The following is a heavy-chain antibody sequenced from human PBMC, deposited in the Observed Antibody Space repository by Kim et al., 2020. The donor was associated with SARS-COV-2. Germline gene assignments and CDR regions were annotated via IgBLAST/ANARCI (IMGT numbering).Heavy chain of an antibody. D-gene: IGHD4-17*01. J-gene: IGHJ4*02. CDR3: VRDPNDYGGTYFDY. V-gene: IGHV1-46*02. CDR2: VNPDVGAT. Sequence: ASVKVSCKTFGYTFNYYYIHWLRQAPGQGLEWMGIVNPDVGATTYSQRFQGRVTMTRDTATSTVYMDLSGLRSEDTAIYYCVRDPNDYGGTYFDYWGQGTLVTVSS. CDR1: GYTFNYYY.